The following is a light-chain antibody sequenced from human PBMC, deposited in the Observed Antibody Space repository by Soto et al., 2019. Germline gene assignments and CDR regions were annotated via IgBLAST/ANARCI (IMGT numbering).Light chain of an antibody. CDR2: DAF. CDR1: QSVSSY. V-gene: IGKV3-11*01. CDR3: QQRSNWPFT. J-gene: IGKJ5*01. Sequence: ETVLTQSPATLSLSPGERATLSCRASQSVSSYLAWYQQKPGQAPRLLIYDAFNRATGIPVRFSGSGSGTDFTLTISSLEPEDFAVYYCQQRSNWPFTFGQGTDWRLN.